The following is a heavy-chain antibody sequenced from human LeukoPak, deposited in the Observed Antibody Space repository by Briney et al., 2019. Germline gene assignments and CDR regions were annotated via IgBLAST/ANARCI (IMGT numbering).Heavy chain of an antibody. CDR2: IIPMLGTV. V-gene: IGHV1-69*04. CDR3: ARDQKVGATPYFGMDV. D-gene: IGHD1-26*01. Sequence: ASVKVSCKASGGTFSSYAINWVRQAPGQGLEWMGRIIPMLGTVNYAQKFQGRVTIIADKFTSTAYMELSGLRSEDTAMYYCARDQKVGATPYFGMDVWGQGTTVTVSS. CDR1: GGTFSSYA. J-gene: IGHJ6*02.